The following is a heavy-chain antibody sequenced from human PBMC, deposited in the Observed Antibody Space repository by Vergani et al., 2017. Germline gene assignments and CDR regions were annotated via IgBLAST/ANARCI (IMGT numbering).Heavy chain of an antibody. J-gene: IGHJ6*02. D-gene: IGHD2-2*01. Sequence: QVQLVQSGAEVKKPGASVKVSCKVSGYTLTELSMHWVRQAPGKGLEWMGGFDPEDGETIYTQNFQGRVTMTEDTSTDTAYLELSSLRSEDTAVYYCATLVIVVVPAALPGDYGLDVWGQGTTVTVSS. V-gene: IGHV1-24*01. CDR3: ATLVIVVVPAALPGDYGLDV. CDR2: FDPEDGET. CDR1: GYTLTELS.